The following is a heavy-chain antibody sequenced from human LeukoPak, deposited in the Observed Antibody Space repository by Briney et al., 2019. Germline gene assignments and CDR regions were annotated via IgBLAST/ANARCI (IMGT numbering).Heavy chain of an antibody. CDR2: IYYSGST. Sequence: SETLSLTCTVSGDSISSTTSYWGWIRQPPGKGLEWIGYIYYSGSTNYNPSLKSRVTISVDTSKNQFSLKLSSVTAADTAVYYCAREGPIRYFDWGSPSNWFDPWGQGTLVTVSS. D-gene: IGHD3-9*01. V-gene: IGHV4-61*01. J-gene: IGHJ5*02. CDR3: AREGPIRYFDWGSPSNWFDP. CDR1: GDSISSTTSY.